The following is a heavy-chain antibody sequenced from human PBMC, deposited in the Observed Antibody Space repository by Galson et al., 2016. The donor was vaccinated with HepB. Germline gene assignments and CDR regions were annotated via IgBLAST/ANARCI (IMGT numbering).Heavy chain of an antibody. D-gene: IGHD5-18*01. Sequence: SLRLSCAASGFMFSSYWMTWVRQAPGKGLEWVANIQRDGSEKHYVDSVRGRFTISRDNAKSSLYLQVDSLRAEDTAVYYCGSTASLSYWGQGALVTVSS. J-gene: IGHJ4*02. V-gene: IGHV3-7*03. CDR1: GFMFSSYW. CDR3: GSTASLSY. CDR2: IQRDGSEK.